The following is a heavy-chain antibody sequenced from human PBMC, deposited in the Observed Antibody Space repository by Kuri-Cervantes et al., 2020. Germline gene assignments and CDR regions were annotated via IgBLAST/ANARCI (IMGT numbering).Heavy chain of an antibody. Sequence: GESLKISFAASGFTFISYTMHWVRQAPGKGLEWVAVISYDGSNKDYADSVKGRFTISRDNAKNSLYLQMNSLRAEDTAVYYCARDKVVVVPAAIAVEDYYYYYGMDVWGQGTTVTVSS. CDR3: ARDKVVVVPAAIAVEDYYYYYGMDV. J-gene: IGHJ6*02. CDR1: GFTFISYT. V-gene: IGHV3-30-3*01. D-gene: IGHD2-2*01. CDR2: ISYDGSNK.